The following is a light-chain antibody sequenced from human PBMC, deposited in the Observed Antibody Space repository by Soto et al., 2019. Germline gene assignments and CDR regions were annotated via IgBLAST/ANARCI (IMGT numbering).Light chain of an antibody. V-gene: IGLV2-11*01. CDR3: CSYAGTYTLWV. Sequence: QSALTQPRSLSGSPGQSVTISCTGTISDVGGYNYVSWYQQYPGKAPKLIIYDVSKRPSGVPDRFSGSKSGNTASLTISGLQAEDEADYYCCSYAGTYTLWVFGGGTKVTVL. CDR1: ISDVGGYNY. J-gene: IGLJ3*02. CDR2: DVS.